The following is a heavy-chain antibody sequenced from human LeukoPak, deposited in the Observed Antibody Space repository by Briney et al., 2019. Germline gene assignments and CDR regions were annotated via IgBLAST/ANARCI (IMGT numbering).Heavy chain of an antibody. J-gene: IGHJ6*02. CDR3: AGPVDV. Sequence: GGSLRLSCAAYGFTFSSDWMHLVRQAPGKGLVWVSHINSDGSSTSYADSVKGRFTISRDNAKNTLYLQMNSLRAEDTAVYYCAGPVDVWGQGTTVTVSS. CDR2: INSDGSST. V-gene: IGHV3-74*01. CDR1: GFTFSSDW.